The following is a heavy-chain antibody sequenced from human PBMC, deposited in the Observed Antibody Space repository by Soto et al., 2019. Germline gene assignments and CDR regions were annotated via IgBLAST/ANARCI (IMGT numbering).Heavy chain of an antibody. CDR2: ISINGQGI. J-gene: IGHJ4*02. CDR1: GFTFSGYD. CDR3: AKDRAYPRDYFHY. V-gene: IGHV3-23*01. Sequence: PVGSLRLSGAASGFTFSGYDMSWVRQAPGKGLEWVSAISINGQGIYYADSVRGRFTISRDNSRNTVFLHMDSLRAEDTAVYYCAKDRAYPRDYFHYWGQGTLVTVSS.